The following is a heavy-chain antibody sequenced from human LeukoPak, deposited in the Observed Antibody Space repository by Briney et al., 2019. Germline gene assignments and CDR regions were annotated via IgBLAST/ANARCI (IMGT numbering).Heavy chain of an antibody. J-gene: IGHJ5*02. CDR3: ARESRTRVVGATPSPGWFDP. CDR2: INPNSGGT. CDR1: GYTFTDYY. Sequence: GASVKVSCKASGYTFTDYYIHWVRQAPGQGLEWMGWINPNSGGTNYAQKFQGRVTMTRDTSISTAYMELSRLRSDDTAVYYCARESRTRVVGATPSPGWFDPWGQGTLVTVSS. D-gene: IGHD1-26*01. V-gene: IGHV1-2*02.